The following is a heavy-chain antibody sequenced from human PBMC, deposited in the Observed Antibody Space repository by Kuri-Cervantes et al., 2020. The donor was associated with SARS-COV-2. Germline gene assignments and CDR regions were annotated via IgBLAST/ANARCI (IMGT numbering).Heavy chain of an antibody. CDR2: AHYRGST. CDR3: ASGAAPRDGYNYPLLGLGGLDV. Sequence: GSLRLSCSVSGSSMRNYYWSWIRQPPGKGLEWIGYAHYRGSTNYSPSLKSRVTISVDTSNNQFSLNVTSVTAADTAVYYCASGAAPRDGYNYPLLGLGGLDVWGQGTTVTVSS. V-gene: IGHV4-59*01. D-gene: IGHD5-24*01. CDR1: GSSMRNYY. J-gene: IGHJ6*02.